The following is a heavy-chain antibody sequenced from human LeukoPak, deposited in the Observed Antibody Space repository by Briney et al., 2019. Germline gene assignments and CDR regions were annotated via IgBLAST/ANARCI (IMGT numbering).Heavy chain of an antibody. CDR1: GFTFSSYW. CDR3: AGLIVVVPAALYGGNGMDV. Sequence: GSLRLSCAASGFTFSSYWMSWVRQAPGKGLEWVANIKQDGSEKYYVDSVKGRFTISRDNAKNSLYLQMNSLRAEDTAVYYCAGLIVVVPAALYGGNGMDVWGQGTTVTVSS. J-gene: IGHJ6*02. V-gene: IGHV3-7*04. CDR2: IKQDGSEK. D-gene: IGHD2-2*01.